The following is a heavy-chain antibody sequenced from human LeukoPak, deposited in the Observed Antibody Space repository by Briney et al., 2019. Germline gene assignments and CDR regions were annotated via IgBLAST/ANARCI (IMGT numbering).Heavy chain of an antibody. CDR3: ARFYTNWFDP. D-gene: IGHD2/OR15-2a*01. CDR1: GASISSYY. J-gene: IGHJ5*02. CDR2: IYYSGST. V-gene: IGHV4-59*01. Sequence: SETLSLTCTVSGASISSYYWSWIRQPPGKGLEWIGYIYYSGSTNYNPSLTSRVTISVDTSKNQFSLGLSSVTAADTAVYYCARFYTNWFDPWGQGTLVTVSS.